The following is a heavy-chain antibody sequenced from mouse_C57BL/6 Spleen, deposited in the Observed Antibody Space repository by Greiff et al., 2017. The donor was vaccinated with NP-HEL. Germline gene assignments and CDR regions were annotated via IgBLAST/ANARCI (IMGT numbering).Heavy chain of an antibody. Sequence: VKLQESGAELVKPGASVKISCKASGYAFSSYWMNWVKQRPGKGLEWIGQIYPGDGDTNYNGKFKGKATLTADKSSSTAYMQLSSLTSEDSAVYFCARSDYGYDFDYWGQGTTLTVSS. J-gene: IGHJ2*01. CDR3: ARSDYGYDFDY. D-gene: IGHD2-2*01. CDR2: IYPGDGDT. V-gene: IGHV1-80*01. CDR1: GYAFSSYW.